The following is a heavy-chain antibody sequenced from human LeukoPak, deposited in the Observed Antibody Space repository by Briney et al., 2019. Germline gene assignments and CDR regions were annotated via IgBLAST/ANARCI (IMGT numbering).Heavy chain of an antibody. D-gene: IGHD2-21*01. V-gene: IGHV3-23*01. J-gene: IGHJ4*02. Sequence: GGSLRLSCVGSGFTFRSHAMSWVRQAPEKGLEFVSGIYENGGTTYYADSVKGRFSISRDNSKNTLYLHMDGLRGEDTAVYYCAKDFRIGYSAHFDYWGQGALVTVSS. CDR1: GFTFRSHA. CDR2: IYENGGTT. CDR3: AKDFRIGYSAHFDY.